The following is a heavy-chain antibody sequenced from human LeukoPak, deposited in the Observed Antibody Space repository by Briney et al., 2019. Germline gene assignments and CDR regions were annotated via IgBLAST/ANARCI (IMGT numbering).Heavy chain of an antibody. J-gene: IGHJ4*02. D-gene: IGHD5-18*01. Sequence: SVKVSCKASGGTFSSYAISWVRQAPGQGLEWMGRIIPILGIANYAQKFQGRVTITADKSTSTAYMELSGLRSEDTAVYYCAQGGGYSYGYVYWGQGTLVTVSS. V-gene: IGHV1-69*04. CDR2: IIPILGIA. CDR3: AQGGGYSYGYVY. CDR1: GGTFSSYA.